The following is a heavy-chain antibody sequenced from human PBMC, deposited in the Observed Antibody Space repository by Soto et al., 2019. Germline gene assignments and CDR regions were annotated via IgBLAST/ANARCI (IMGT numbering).Heavy chain of an antibody. V-gene: IGHV4-4*07. CDR3: AREGSYSAYNFAHGIQLWSFDF. D-gene: IGHD5-12*01. CDR2: IFSSGST. Sequence: LPLTCTVSGGSINTFYWSWVRQPAGKGLEWIGRIFSSGSTSFNPSLESRVAMPVDTSKNHFSLNLSSVTAADMAVYYCAREGSYSAYNFAHGIQLWSFDFWGQGALVTVSS. J-gene: IGHJ4*02. CDR1: GGSINTFY.